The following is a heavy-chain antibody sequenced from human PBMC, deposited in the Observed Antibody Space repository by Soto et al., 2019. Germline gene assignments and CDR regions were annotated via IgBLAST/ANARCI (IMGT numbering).Heavy chain of an antibody. Sequence: PSETLSLTCTVSGGSISSYYWSWIRQPPGKGLEWIGYIYYSGSTNYNPSLKSRVTISVDTSKNQFSLKLSSVTAADTAVYYCATLQWLHPYYHYYFLDVWRKGTPVSV. CDR3: ATLQWLHPYYHYYFLDV. CDR2: IYYSGST. D-gene: IGHD3-22*01. CDR1: GGSISSYY. J-gene: IGHJ6*03. V-gene: IGHV4-59*08.